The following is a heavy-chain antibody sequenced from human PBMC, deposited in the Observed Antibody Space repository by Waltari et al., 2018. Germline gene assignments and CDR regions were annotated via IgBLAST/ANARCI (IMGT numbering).Heavy chain of an antibody. CDR1: GFTFSSYA. V-gene: IGHV3-23*04. J-gene: IGHJ3*02. Sequence: EVQLVESGGGLVQPGGSLSLSCAASGFTFSSYAMSWVRQAPGKGLEWVSAISGSGGSTYYADSVKGRFTISRDNSKNTLYLQMNSLRAEDTAVYYCAKDLKGLYSGYDLGDAFDIWGQGTMVTVSS. CDR2: ISGSGGST. D-gene: IGHD5-12*01. CDR3: AKDLKGLYSGYDLGDAFDI.